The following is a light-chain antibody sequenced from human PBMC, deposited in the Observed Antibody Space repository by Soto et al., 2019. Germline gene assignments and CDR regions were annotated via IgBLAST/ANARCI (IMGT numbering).Light chain of an antibody. Sequence: QSVLTQPASVSGSPGQSITISCTGTSRDVGGYNSVSWYQQHPGKAPKLMIYEVTNRPSGVSNRFSGSKSGNTASLTISGLQAEDEADYYCSSYAGSYTYVFGTGTKLTVL. CDR3: SSYAGSYTYV. V-gene: IGLV2-14*01. CDR2: EVT. J-gene: IGLJ1*01. CDR1: SRDVGGYNS.